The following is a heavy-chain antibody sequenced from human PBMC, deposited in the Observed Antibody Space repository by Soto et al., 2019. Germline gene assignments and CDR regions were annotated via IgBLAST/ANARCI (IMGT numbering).Heavy chain of an antibody. J-gene: IGHJ6*02. CDR1: GGTFSSYA. CDR2: IIPIFGTA. Sequence: QVQLVQSGAEVKKPGSSVKVSCKASGGTFSSYAISWVRQAPGQGLEWMGGIIPIFGTANYAQKFQGRVTITANESTSTAYMELSSLRAEDTAVYYCARAKSSSPNYDYYGMDVGGQGTTVTVSS. V-gene: IGHV1-69*12. CDR3: ARAKSSSPNYDYYGMDV. D-gene: IGHD6-6*01.